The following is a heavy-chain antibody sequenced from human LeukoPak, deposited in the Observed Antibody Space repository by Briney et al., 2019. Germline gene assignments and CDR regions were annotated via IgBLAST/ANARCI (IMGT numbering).Heavy chain of an antibody. CDR1: GLTFSSYC. D-gene: IGHD3-3*01. J-gene: IGHJ4*02. Sequence: PGGSLRLSCAASGLTFSSYCMSWVRQAPGKGLEWVANIKQDGSEKYYVDSVKGRFTISRDNAKNSLYLQMTSLRAEDTAVYYCARVQTVLRFLEWLIPVGYFDYWGQGTLVTVSS. V-gene: IGHV3-7*01. CDR2: IKQDGSEK. CDR3: ARVQTVLRFLEWLIPVGYFDY.